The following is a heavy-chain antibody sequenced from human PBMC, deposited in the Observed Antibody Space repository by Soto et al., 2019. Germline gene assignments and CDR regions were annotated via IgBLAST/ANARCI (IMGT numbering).Heavy chain of an antibody. D-gene: IGHD2-8*01. CDR2: IYYSGST. V-gene: IGHV4-31*03. CDR3: AKGYCTNGVCPPGCLCGMGV. CDR1: GESISSNGYS. J-gene: IGHJ6*02. Sequence: SLTCTVSGESISSNGYSWSWIRQHQGKGLEWIGYIYYSGSTYYNPSLKSRVTLSLDTSKNKFSLKLSSLAAADTAVYYCAKGYCTNGVCPPGCLCGMGVLAQGTTVAVSS.